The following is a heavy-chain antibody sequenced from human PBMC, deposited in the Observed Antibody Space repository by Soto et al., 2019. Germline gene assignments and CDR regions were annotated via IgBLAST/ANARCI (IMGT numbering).Heavy chain of an antibody. CDR3: ASATNGYSYGLFDY. V-gene: IGHV4-30-2*01. J-gene: IGHJ4*02. Sequence: KSSATLSLPCAVSGGSISTGGYSWSWIPQPPGKGLEWLGYIYHSATTYYKPSLKSRATISVDRSKNQFSLKLSSVAAADTAVYYFASATNGYSYGLFDYWGQGTLVTVFS. D-gene: IGHD5-18*01. CDR1: GGSISTGGYS. CDR2: IYHSATT.